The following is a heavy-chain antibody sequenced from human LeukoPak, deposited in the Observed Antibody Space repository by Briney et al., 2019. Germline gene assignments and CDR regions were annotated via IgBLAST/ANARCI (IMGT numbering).Heavy chain of an antibody. V-gene: IGHV3-33*08. Sequence: PGGSLRLSCAASGFTFSSYWMSWVRQAPGKGLEWVAVIWYDGSNKYYADSVKGRFTISRDNSKNTLYLQMNSLRAEDTAVYYCARDPKDYYGSGSYHYYYYYGMDVWGQGTTVTVSS. D-gene: IGHD3-10*01. CDR3: ARDPKDYYGSGSYHYYYYYGMDV. CDR2: IWYDGSNK. CDR1: GFTFSSYW. J-gene: IGHJ6*02.